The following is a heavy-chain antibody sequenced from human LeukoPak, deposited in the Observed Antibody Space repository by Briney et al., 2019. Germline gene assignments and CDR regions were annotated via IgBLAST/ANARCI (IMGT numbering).Heavy chain of an antibody. CDR2: IYYSGST. D-gene: IGHD3-9*01. V-gene: IGHV4-59*01. Sequence: SETLSLTCTVSGGSISSYYWSWIRQPPGKGLEWIGYIYYSGSTNYNPSLKSRVTISVDTSKNQFSLKLSSVTAADTAVYYCARGYVYYDILTGYYPYYFDYWGQGTLVTVSS. J-gene: IGHJ4*02. CDR3: ARGYVYYDILTGYYPYYFDY. CDR1: GGSISSYY.